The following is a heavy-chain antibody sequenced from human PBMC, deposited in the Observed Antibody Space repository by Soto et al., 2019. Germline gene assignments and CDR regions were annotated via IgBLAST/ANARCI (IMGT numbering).Heavy chain of an antibody. V-gene: IGHV4-4*02. CDR3: AGANRRSGWTFDH. J-gene: IGHJ4*02. D-gene: IGHD6-19*01. CDR1: GASIISNDW. CDR2: IFHSGRT. Sequence: PSETLSLTCSVCGASIISNDWWIWIRQTPGKGLEWIGEIFHSGRTNYSPSFKSRVTISVDTSKSQFSLEMASVTAADTAVYYCAGANRRSGWTFDHWGQGSPVTVSS.